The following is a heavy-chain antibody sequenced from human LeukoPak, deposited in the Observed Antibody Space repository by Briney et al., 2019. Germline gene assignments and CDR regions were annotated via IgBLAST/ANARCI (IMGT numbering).Heavy chain of an antibody. CDR2: MNPNSGNT. D-gene: IGHD3-22*01. CDR1: GYTFTSYD. CDR3: AREGTYYYDSSGYYYFDY. Sequence: ASVKVSCKASGYTFTSYDINWVRQATGQGLEWMGWMNPNSGNTGYAQKFQGRVTMTRNTSISTAYMELSSPRSEDTAVYYCAREGTYYYDSSGYYYFDYWGQGTLVIVSS. V-gene: IGHV1-8*01. J-gene: IGHJ4*02.